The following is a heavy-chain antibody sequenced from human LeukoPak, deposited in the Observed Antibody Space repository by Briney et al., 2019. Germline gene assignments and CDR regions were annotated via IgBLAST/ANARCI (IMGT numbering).Heavy chain of an antibody. CDR3: ARDLISYYDSSGYSH. J-gene: IGHJ4*02. CDR1: GFTFSSYG. D-gene: IGHD3-22*01. V-gene: IGHV3-30*03. CDR2: ISYDGSNK. Sequence: GGSLRLSCAASGFTFSSYGMHWVRQAPGKGLEWVAVISYDGSNKYYADSVKGRFTISRDNSKNTLYLQMNSLRAEDTAVYYCARDLISYYDSSGYSHWGQGTLVTVSS.